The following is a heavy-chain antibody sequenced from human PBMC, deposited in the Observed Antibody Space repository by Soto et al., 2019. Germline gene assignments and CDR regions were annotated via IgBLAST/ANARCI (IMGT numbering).Heavy chain of an antibody. CDR3: ARGVRGVIINDAFDI. D-gene: IGHD3-10*01. V-gene: IGHV1-69*13. J-gene: IGHJ3*02. Sequence: SVKVSCKASGGTFSSYAISWVRQAPGQGLEWMGGIIPIFGTANYAQKFQGRVTITADESTSTAYMELSSLRSEDTAVYYCARGVRGVIINDAFDIWGQGTMVTVSS. CDR2: IIPIFGTA. CDR1: GGTFSSYA.